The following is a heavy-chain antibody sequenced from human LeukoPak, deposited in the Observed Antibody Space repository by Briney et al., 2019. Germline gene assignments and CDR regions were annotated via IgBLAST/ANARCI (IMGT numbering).Heavy chain of an antibody. CDR3: ARGLDGGARFDY. Sequence: PGGSLRLSCAASRFSFSTYVMHWVRQAPGKGLEWVAVISYDGSNKYYADSVKGRFTISRDNSKNTLHLQMNTLRAEDTAVYYCARGLDGGARFDYWGQGTLVTVSS. CDR2: ISYDGSNK. J-gene: IGHJ4*02. CDR1: RFSFSTYV. V-gene: IGHV3-30-3*01. D-gene: IGHD3-3*01.